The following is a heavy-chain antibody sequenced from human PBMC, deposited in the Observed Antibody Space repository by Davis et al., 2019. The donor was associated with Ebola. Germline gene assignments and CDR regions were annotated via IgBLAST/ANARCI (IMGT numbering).Heavy chain of an antibody. CDR2: ISWNSGSI. CDR1: GFTFDDYA. J-gene: IGHJ4*02. CDR3: ARGPNYYDGY. V-gene: IGHV3-9*01. D-gene: IGHD3-22*01. Sequence: PGGSLRLSCAASGFTFDDYAMHWVRQAPGKGLEWVSGISWNSGSIGYADSVKGRFTISRDNAKNSLYLQMNSLRAEDTAVYYCARGPNYYDGYWGQGTLVTVSS.